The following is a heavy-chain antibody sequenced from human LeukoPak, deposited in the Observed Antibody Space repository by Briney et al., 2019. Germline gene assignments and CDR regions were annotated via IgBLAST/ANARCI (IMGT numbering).Heavy chain of an antibody. CDR2: ISYDGSNK. V-gene: IGHV3-30-3*01. Sequence: GGSLRLSCAASGFTFSSYAMHWVRQAPGKGLEWVAVISYDGSNKYYADSVKGRFTISRDNSKNTLYLQMNSLRAEDTAVYYCARDFTGSRSNQWLVLGGGYDAFDIWGQGTMVTVSS. J-gene: IGHJ3*02. D-gene: IGHD6-19*01. CDR1: GFTFSSYA. CDR3: ARDFTGSRSNQWLVLGGGYDAFDI.